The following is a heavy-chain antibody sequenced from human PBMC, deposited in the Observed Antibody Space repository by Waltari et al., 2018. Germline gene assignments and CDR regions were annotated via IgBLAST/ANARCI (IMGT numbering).Heavy chain of an antibody. D-gene: IGHD6-13*01. J-gene: IGHJ4*02. CDR2: TSDTGST. Sequence: QVQLQESGPGLVKPSETLSLTCTVSGGSIKTYYWSWIRQPPGKGLEWIGYTSDTGSTNYNPSLKSRGTISVETSKNQFSLKLRSVTAADTAVYYCARGSSSGWYGYFDYWGQGTRVTVSS. V-gene: IGHV4-59*01. CDR1: GGSIKTYY. CDR3: ARGSSSGWYGYFDY.